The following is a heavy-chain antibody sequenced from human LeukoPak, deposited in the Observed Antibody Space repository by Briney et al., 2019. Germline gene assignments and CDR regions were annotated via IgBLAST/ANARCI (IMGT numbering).Heavy chain of an antibody. J-gene: IGHJ4*02. Sequence: ASVKVSCKASGYTFTSYGISWVRQAPGQGLEWMGWISAYNGNTNYAQKLQGRVTMTTDTSTSTAYMELRSLRFDDTAVYYCARVDWNYASRMLSYWGQGTLVTVSS. V-gene: IGHV1-18*01. CDR2: ISAYNGNT. CDR3: ARVDWNYASRMLSY. CDR1: GYTFTSYG. D-gene: IGHD1-7*01.